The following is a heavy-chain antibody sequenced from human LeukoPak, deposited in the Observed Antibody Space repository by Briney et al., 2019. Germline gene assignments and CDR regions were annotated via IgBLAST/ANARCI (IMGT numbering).Heavy chain of an antibody. D-gene: IGHD5-24*01. CDR3: GRDPSARVTIDF. V-gene: IGHV3-30*03. CDR1: EFTFSIYG. CDR2: ISHDGTDK. Sequence: GRSLRLSCAASEFTFSIYGMHWVRQAPGKGLEWVAVISHDGTDKYYADSVKGRFTISRDSSKNTVSLQMNSLRAGDSALYYCGRDPSARVTIDFWGQGTLVTVSS. J-gene: IGHJ4*02.